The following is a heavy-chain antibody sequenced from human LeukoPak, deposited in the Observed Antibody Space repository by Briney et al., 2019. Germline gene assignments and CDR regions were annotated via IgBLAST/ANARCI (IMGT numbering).Heavy chain of an antibody. Sequence: GGSLRLSCAATGFTFDEYGMSWVRQAPGKGLDWVSAISDSGDNKQYADSVKGRFTISRDNSKNTLYLQMNNLRVEDTAVYYCAGWYDSNGYAWGQGTLVTVSS. CDR1: GFTFDEYG. CDR2: ISDSGDNK. D-gene: IGHD3-22*01. CDR3: AGWYDSNGYA. V-gene: IGHV3-23*01. J-gene: IGHJ5*02.